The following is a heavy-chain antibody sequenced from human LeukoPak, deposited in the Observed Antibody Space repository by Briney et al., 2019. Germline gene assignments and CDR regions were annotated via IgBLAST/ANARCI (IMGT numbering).Heavy chain of an antibody. D-gene: IGHD6-19*01. J-gene: IGHJ4*02. CDR2: KYYSGST. Sequence: SETLSLTCTVSGGSISSYYWSWIRQPPGKGLEWIGYKYYSGSTSHNPSLKSRVTISVDTSKNQLSLKLTSVTAADTAVYFCAGAKIGVAGSFDNWGQGTLVTVSS. V-gene: IGHV4-59*08. CDR3: AGAKIGVAGSFDN. CDR1: GGSISSYY.